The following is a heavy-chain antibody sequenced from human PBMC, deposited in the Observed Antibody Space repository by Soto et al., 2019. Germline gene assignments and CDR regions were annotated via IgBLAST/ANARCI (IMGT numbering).Heavy chain of an antibody. D-gene: IGHD3-3*01. Sequence: GGSLRLSCAASGFTFSSYAMHWVRQAPGKGLEWVAVISYDGSNKYYADSVKGRFTISRDNSKNTLYLQMNSLSAEDTAVYYCARDFSAEHARIFGVVINILDYWGQGTLVTVSS. CDR3: ARDFSAEHARIFGVVINILDY. CDR1: GFTFSSYA. J-gene: IGHJ4*02. CDR2: ISYDGSNK. V-gene: IGHV3-30-3*01.